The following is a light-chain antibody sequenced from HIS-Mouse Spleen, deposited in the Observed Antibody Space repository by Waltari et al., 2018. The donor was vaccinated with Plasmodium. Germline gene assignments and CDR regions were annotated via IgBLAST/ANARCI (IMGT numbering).Light chain of an antibody. CDR1: QGISIY. J-gene: IGKJ4*01. V-gene: IGKV1-8*01. CDR2: AAS. CDR3: QQYYSYLLT. Sequence: AIRLTQSPSSFSASTGDRVTITCRASQGISIYLAWYQQKPGKAPKLLIYAASTLQSGVPSRFSGSGSGTDFTLTISCLQSEDFATYYCQQYYSYLLTFGGGTKVEIK.